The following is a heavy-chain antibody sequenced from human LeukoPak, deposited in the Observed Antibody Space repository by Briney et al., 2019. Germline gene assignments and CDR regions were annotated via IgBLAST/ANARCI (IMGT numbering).Heavy chain of an antibody. D-gene: IGHD5-24*01. J-gene: IGHJ4*02. V-gene: IGHV3-30*01. CDR2: VSSHGNDG. CDR3: TRDAYNFNDFDY. CDR1: EFTFSHFA. Sequence: PGGSLRLSCAVSEFTFSHFAMHWVRQAPGKGLEWVAVVSSHGNDGYYADSVKGRFTISRDNSKNTLYLQIDSLRAEDTAIYYCTRDAYNFNDFDYWGQGTLVIVSS.